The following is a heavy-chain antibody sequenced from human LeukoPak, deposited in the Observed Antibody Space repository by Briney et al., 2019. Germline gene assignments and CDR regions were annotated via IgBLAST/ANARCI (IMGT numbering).Heavy chain of an antibody. J-gene: IGHJ3*02. V-gene: IGHV5-51*01. CDR2: IYPGDSDT. CDR3: ARQGRDAYNPFHI. D-gene: IGHD5-24*01. CDR1: GYSFTTYW. Sequence: GESLKISCKGSGYSFTTYWIAWVRQMPGKGLEWMGIIYPGDSDTRYSPSFQGQVTISADKSISTAYLQWSSLKASDTAMYYCARQGRDAYNPFHIWGQGTMVTVSS.